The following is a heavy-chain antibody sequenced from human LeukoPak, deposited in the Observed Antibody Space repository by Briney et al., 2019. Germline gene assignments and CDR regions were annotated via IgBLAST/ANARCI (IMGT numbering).Heavy chain of an antibody. D-gene: IGHD3-22*01. CDR1: EFTVSSNY. V-gene: IGHV3-53*01. J-gene: IGHJ4*02. Sequence: GGSLKLSCAASEFTVSSNYMSWVRQAPGRGLGWVSVIYSGGSTYYADSVKGRFTISRDRSKNTLYLQMYSLRAEDTAVFYCAKHDSSGYYFDYWGQGTLVTVSS. CDR3: AKHDSSGYYFDY. CDR2: IYSGGST.